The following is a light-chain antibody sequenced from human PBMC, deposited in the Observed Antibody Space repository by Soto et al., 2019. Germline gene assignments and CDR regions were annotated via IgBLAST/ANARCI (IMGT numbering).Light chain of an antibody. V-gene: IGKV1-39*01. CDR3: QQSFRTPIT. CDR2: AAS. CDR1: QSISSY. Sequence: DFEMTQSPSSLSASVGDRFTITFRASQSISSYLNWYQQKPGKAPELLIYAASNLQSGVPSRFSGTGSGTDFTLTISSLQPEDSATYYCQQSFRTPITFGQGTRLEI. J-gene: IGKJ5*01.